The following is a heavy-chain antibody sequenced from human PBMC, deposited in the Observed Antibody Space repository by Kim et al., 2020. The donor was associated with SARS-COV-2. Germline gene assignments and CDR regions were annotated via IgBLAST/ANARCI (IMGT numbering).Heavy chain of an antibody. Sequence: GGSLRLSCAASGFTFSRYSMNWVRQAPGKGLEWVSYISSSSSSIYYADSVKGRFTISSDNANNSLYLQMNSLRADDTAVYYCARDYYGDYLFDYWGQGTLVTVSS. V-gene: IGHV3-48*04. J-gene: IGHJ4*02. CDR1: GFTFSRYS. CDR2: ISSSSSSI. D-gene: IGHD4-17*01. CDR3: ARDYYGDYLFDY.